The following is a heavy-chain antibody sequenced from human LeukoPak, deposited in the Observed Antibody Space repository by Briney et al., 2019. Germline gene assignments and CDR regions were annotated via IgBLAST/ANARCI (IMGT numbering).Heavy chain of an antibody. V-gene: IGHV3-7*01. CDR3: ARGEGVTNDY. Sequence: PGGSLRLSCAASGFTFSSYWMNWVRQAPGKGLGWVANINQDGSEKSYVDSVKGRFTISRDNAKNSLYLQMNSLRAEDTAFYYCARGEGVTNDYWGQGTLVTVSS. CDR2: INQDGSEK. D-gene: IGHD2-21*02. J-gene: IGHJ4*02. CDR1: GFTFSSYW.